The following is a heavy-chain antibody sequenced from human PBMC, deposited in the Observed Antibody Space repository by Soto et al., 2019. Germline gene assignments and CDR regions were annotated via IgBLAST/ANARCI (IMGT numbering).Heavy chain of an antibody. Sequence: ASVKVSCKASGYTFASYAISWMRQAPGQGLEWMGWISAYNGNTNYAQKLQGRVTMTTDTSTSTAYMELRSLRSDDTAVYYCARASPPLDYWGQGTLVNVSS. J-gene: IGHJ4*02. CDR2: ISAYNGNT. CDR3: ARASPPLDY. V-gene: IGHV1-18*01. CDR1: GYTFASYA.